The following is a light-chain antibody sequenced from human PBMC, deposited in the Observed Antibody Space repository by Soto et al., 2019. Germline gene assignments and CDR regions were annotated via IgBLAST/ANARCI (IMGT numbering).Light chain of an antibody. CDR3: XXXXXXPPWT. J-gene: IGKJ1*01. V-gene: IGKV3-20*01. Sequence: EIVLTQSPGTLSLSPGERATLSCRASQSVSSSFLAWYQQKPGQAPRLLIYGASSRATGIPDRFSGSGSGTDFTLTISXXXPXXXXXXXXXXXXXXPPWTFGQGTKVEIK. CDR1: QSVSSSF. CDR2: GAS.